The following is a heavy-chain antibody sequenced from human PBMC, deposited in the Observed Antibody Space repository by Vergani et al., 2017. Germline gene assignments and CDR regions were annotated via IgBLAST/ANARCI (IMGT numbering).Heavy chain of an antibody. CDR1: GGSISSSSYY. J-gene: IGHJ4*02. D-gene: IGHD3-9*01. CDR2: IYYSGST. Sequence: QLQLQESGPGLVKPSETLSLTCTVSGGSISSSSYYWGWIRQPPGKGLEWIGSIYYSGSTYYNPSLKSRVTISVDTSKNQFSLKLSSVTAADTAVYYCARGTYYDILTGYGXFDYWGQGTLVTVSS. CDR3: ARGTYYDILTGYGXFDY. V-gene: IGHV4-39*07.